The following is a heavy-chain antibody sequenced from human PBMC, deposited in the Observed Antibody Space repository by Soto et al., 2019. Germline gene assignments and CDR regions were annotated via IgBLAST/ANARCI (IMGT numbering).Heavy chain of an antibody. CDR2: IYWDDDK. V-gene: IGHV2-5*02. D-gene: IGHD3-3*01. CDR3: AHRILRTVFGLVTTTAIYFDF. Sequence: QITLNESGPTVVKPAEPLTLTCTFSGFSLTTSGVGVGWIRQSPGKAPEWLALIYWDDDKRYSASLKSRLTITQDTSKNQVVLTMASVDPAATATYYCAHRILRTVFGLVTTTAIYFDFWGQGTPVVVSS. J-gene: IGHJ4*02. CDR1: GFSLTTSGVG.